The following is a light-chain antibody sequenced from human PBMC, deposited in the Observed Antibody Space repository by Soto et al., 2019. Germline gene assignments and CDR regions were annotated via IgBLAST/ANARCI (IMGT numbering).Light chain of an antibody. Sequence: EIVLTQSPGTLSLSPGDRATLSCRASQSVSSSYLAWYQQKPGQAPRLLIYGASSRATGIPDRFSGSGSGTDFTLTISRLEPEDFAVYYCQQYGSWWTFGQGTKVDIK. CDR1: QSVSSSY. J-gene: IGKJ1*01. V-gene: IGKV3-20*01. CDR2: GAS. CDR3: QQYGSWWT.